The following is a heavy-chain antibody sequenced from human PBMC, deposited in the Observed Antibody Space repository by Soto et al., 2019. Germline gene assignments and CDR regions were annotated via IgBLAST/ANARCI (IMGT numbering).Heavy chain of an antibody. CDR1: GFTFSDYY. V-gene: IGHV3-11*06. CDR2: ISSSSSYT. Sequence: VGSLRLSCAASGFTFSDYYMSWIRQAPGKGLEWVSYISSSSSYTNYADSVKGRFTISRDNAKNSLYLQMNSLRAEDTAVYYCGRKYGSGSFDYWGQGTLVTVSS. D-gene: IGHD6-19*01. CDR3: GRKYGSGSFDY. J-gene: IGHJ4*02.